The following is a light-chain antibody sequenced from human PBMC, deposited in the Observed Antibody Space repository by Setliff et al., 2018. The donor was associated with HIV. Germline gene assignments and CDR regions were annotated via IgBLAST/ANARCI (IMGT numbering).Light chain of an antibody. CDR1: SSDVGTYNY. CDR3: SSYAGSNNYV. Sequence: QSALTQPPSASGSPGQSVTISCTGTSSDVGTYNYVSWYQQHPGKAPKVMIYEVSKRPSGVPDRFSGSKSGNTASLTVSGLQAEDEADYYCSSYAGSNNYVFGSWTKVTVL. J-gene: IGLJ1*01. V-gene: IGLV2-8*01. CDR2: EVS.